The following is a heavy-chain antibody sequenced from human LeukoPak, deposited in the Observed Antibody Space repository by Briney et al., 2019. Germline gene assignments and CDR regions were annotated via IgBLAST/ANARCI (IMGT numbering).Heavy chain of an antibody. J-gene: IGHJ4*02. Sequence: GASVKVSCKASGYTFTSYDISWVRQAPGQGLEWMGGISAYNGYTNYAEKVQGRVTMTTDTSTNTAYMDLRRLRSDDTAVYYCARAGRGYDYFDYWGQGTLVTVSS. CDR3: ARAGRGYDYFDY. V-gene: IGHV1-18*01. D-gene: IGHD5-18*01. CDR2: ISAYNGYT. CDR1: GYTFTSYD.